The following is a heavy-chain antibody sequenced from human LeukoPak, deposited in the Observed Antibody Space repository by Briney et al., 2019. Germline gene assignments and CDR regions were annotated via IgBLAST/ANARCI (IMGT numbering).Heavy chain of an antibody. D-gene: IGHD3-9*01. CDR2: ISYDGSNK. J-gene: IGHJ4*02. Sequence: PGGSLRLSCAASGSTFSSYAMSWVRQAPGKGLEWVAVISYDGSNKYYADSVKGRFTISRDNSKNTLYLQMNSLRAEDTAVYYCARDRRTYDIPEYWGQGTLVTVSS. V-gene: IGHV3-30-3*01. CDR1: GSTFSSYA. CDR3: ARDRRTYDIPEY.